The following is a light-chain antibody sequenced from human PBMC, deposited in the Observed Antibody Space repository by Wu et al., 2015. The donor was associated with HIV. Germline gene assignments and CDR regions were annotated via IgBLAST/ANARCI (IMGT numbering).Light chain of an antibody. CDR1: QSVTNN. CDR2: GAS. V-gene: IGKV3-15*01. Sequence: EIVMTQSPGTLSVSPGERATLSCRASQSVTNNLAWYQQKPGQAPCLLIYGASTRATGIPARFSGSGSGTEFTLTISSLQSEDFAVYYCQQYNKWWTFGQRDQRWK. CDR3: QQYNKWWT. J-gene: IGKJ1*01.